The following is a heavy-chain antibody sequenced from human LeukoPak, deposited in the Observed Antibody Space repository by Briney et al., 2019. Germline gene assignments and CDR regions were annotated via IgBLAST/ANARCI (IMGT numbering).Heavy chain of an antibody. D-gene: IGHD5-18*01. CDR3: ANNAGQYSYGYCFDY. J-gene: IGHJ4*02. CDR1: GFTFSSYG. Sequence: GGSLRLACAASGFTFSSYGMHWVRQAPGKGLEWVAVISYDGSNKYYADSVKGRFTISRDNSKNTLYLQMNSLGAEDTAVYYCANNAGQYSYGYCFDYWGQGTLVTVSS. CDR2: ISYDGSNK. V-gene: IGHV3-30*18.